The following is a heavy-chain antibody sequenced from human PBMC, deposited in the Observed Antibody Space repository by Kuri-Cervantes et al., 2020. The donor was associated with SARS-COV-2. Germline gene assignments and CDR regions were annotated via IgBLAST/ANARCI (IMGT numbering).Heavy chain of an antibody. V-gene: IGHV3-30-3*01. Sequence: GGSLRLSCAASGFPFSSYAMHWVRQAPGKGLEWVAVISYDGSNKYYADSVKGRFTISRDNSKNTLYLQMNSLRAEATAVYYCARDLFGGGGYYYGMDVWGQGTTVTVSS. D-gene: IGHD4-23*01. CDR1: GFPFSSYA. CDR3: ARDLFGGGGYYYGMDV. J-gene: IGHJ6*02. CDR2: ISYDGSNK.